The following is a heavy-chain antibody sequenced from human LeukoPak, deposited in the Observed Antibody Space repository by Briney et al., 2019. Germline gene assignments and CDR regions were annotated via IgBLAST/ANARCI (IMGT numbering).Heavy chain of an antibody. CDR3: TTAQTMVNYL. Sequence: PGGSLRLSCAASGITFTNTWMSWVRQAPGKGLEWVGRIKSKTDGEATDYAVPAKGRFRISRDDSKNTLYLQMNSLKTEDTAVYYCTTAQTMVNYLWGQGTLVTVSS. CDR2: IKSKTDGEAT. D-gene: IGHD3-10*01. J-gene: IGHJ5*02. CDR1: GITFTNTW. V-gene: IGHV3-15*01.